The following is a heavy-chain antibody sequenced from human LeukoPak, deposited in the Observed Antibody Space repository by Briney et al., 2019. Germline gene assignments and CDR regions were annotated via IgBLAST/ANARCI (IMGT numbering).Heavy chain of an antibody. Sequence: ASVKVSCKVSGYTLTELSMHWVRQAPGKGLEWMGGFDPEDGETIYAQKFQGRVTMTEDTSTDTAYMELSSLRSEDTAVYYCATVTTMVRGVITPFDYWGRGTLVTVSS. CDR2: FDPEDGET. CDR3: ATVTTMVRGVITPFDY. D-gene: IGHD3-10*01. V-gene: IGHV1-24*01. J-gene: IGHJ4*02. CDR1: GYTLTELS.